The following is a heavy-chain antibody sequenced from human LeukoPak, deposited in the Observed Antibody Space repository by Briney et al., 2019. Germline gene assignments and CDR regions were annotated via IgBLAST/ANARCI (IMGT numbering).Heavy chain of an antibody. CDR1: GYTFTSYG. CDR2: ISAYNGNT. Sequence: ASVKVSCKASGYTFTSYGISWVRQAPGQGLEWMGWISAYNGNTNYAQKLQGRVTMTTDTSTSTAYMELRSLRSDDTAVYYCARSTAIAVAEGVIDYWGQGTLVTVSS. J-gene: IGHJ4*02. D-gene: IGHD6-19*01. V-gene: IGHV1-18*01. CDR3: ARSTAIAVAEGVIDY.